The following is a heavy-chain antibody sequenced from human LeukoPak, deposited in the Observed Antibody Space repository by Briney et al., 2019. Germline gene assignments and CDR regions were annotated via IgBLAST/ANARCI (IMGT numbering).Heavy chain of an antibody. CDR3: ARAPPPTVTTVFFDY. CDR2: IWYDGSNK. CDR1: GFTFNTFG. D-gene: IGHD4-17*01. V-gene: IGHV3-33*03. Sequence: GGSLRLSCAASGFTFNTFGMNWVRQAPGKGLEWVAVIWYDGSNKYYADSVKGRFTISRDNAKNSLYLQMTSLRAEDTAVYYCARAPPPTVTTVFFDYWGQGTLVTVSS. J-gene: IGHJ4*02.